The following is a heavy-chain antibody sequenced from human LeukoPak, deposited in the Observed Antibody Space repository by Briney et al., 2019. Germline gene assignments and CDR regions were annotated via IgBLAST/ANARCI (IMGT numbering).Heavy chain of an antibody. CDR3: AKDIGTTSLYNWFDP. D-gene: IGHD2/OR15-2a*01. CDR1: GFTFSIYG. V-gene: IGHV3-33*03. CDR2: IPNDGSNT. Sequence: GRSLTLSCTASGFTFSIYGFHWVRQAPGKGLEWVATIPNDGSNTFYLDSVKGRFTISRDNSKNTLYLQMNSLRAEDTAVYYCAKDIGTTSLYNWFDPWGQGAVVSVSS. J-gene: IGHJ5*02.